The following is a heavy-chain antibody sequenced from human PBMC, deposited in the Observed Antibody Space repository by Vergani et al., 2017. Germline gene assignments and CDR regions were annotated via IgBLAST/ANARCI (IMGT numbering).Heavy chain of an antibody. CDR3: ARVSAYCGGDCYPPYYYYGMDV. V-gene: IGHV3-7*03. CDR2: IKQDGSEK. CDR1: GFTFSSYA. D-gene: IGHD2-21*02. Sequence: VQLVESGGGVVQPGRSLRLSCAASGFTFSSYAMHWVRQAPGKGLEWVANIKQDGSEKYYVDSGKGRFTISRDNAKNSLYMQMNSLRAEDTAVYYCARVSAYCGGDCYPPYYYYGMDVWGQGTTVTVSS. J-gene: IGHJ6*02.